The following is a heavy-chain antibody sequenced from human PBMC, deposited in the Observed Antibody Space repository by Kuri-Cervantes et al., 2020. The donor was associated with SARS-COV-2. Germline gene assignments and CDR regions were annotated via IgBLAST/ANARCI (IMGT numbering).Heavy chain of an antibody. J-gene: IGHJ2*01. D-gene: IGHD2-2*01. CDR1: GFTFSSYA. CDR3: ARVIRHWSHKFCSSTSCSHWYFDL. V-gene: IGHV3-7*01. Sequence: GGSLRLSCAASGFTFSSYAMSWVRQAPGKGLEWVANIKQDGSEKYYVDSVKGRFTISRDNAKNSLYLQMNSLRAEDTAVYYCARVIRHWSHKFCSSTSCSHWYFDLWGRGTLVTVSS. CDR2: IKQDGSEK.